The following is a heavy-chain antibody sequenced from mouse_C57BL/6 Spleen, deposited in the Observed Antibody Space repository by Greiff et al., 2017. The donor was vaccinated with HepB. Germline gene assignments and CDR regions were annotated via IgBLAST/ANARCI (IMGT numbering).Heavy chain of an antibody. Sequence: QVQLQQSGPELVKPGASVKISCKASGYAFSSSWMNWVKQRPGKGLEWIGRIYPGDGDTNYNGKFKGKATLTADKSSSTAYMQLSSLTSEDSAVYFWARAESYYGPEAWFAYWGQGTLVTVSA. CDR1: GYAFSSSW. V-gene: IGHV1-82*01. J-gene: IGHJ3*01. CDR3: ARAESYYGPEAWFAY. CDR2: IYPGDGDT. D-gene: IGHD2-10*01.